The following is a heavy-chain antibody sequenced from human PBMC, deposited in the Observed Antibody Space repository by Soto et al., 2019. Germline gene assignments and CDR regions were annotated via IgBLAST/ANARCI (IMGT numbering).Heavy chain of an antibody. CDR2: ISYDGSNK. CDR1: GFTFSSYG. J-gene: IGHJ4*02. Sequence: QVQLVESGGGVVQPGRSLRLSCAASGFTFSSYGMHWVRQAPGKGLEWVAVISYDGSNKYYADSVKGRFTISRDNSKNTLYLQMNSLRAEDTAVYYCAKERGNWNYEGGDYWGQGTLVTVSS. D-gene: IGHD1-7*01. CDR3: AKERGNWNYEGGDY. V-gene: IGHV3-30*18.